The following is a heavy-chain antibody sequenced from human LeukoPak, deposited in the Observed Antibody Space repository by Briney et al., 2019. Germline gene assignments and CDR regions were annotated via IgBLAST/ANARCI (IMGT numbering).Heavy chain of an antibody. J-gene: IGHJ4*02. CDR2: ISVNGRSL. D-gene: IGHD2-2*01. CDR1: GFTFSSYA. V-gene: IGHV3-23*01. CDR3: ARVGYCSSSNCPFWF. Sequence: GGXLRLSCAASGFTFSSYAMSWVRQAPGKGLEWVSAISVNGRSLYYAPSVKRRFTISRDNSKNTLYLQMNSLRDEDTAVYYCARVGYCSSSNCPFWFWGQGILVTVSS.